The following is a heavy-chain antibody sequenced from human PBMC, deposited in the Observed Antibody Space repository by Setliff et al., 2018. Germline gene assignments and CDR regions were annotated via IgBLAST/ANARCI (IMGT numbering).Heavy chain of an antibody. CDR3: ARDSAYSSRTSGMDV. V-gene: IGHV3-9*03. J-gene: IGHJ6*02. CDR1: GFAFDEYA. CDR2: ISWNSDTI. D-gene: IGHD6-13*01. Sequence: PGGSLRLSCAASGFAFDEYAMHWVRQAPGKGLEWVSGISWNSDTIGYADSVKGRFTISRDNAKKSLYLQMNSLRAEDMALYYCARDSAYSSRTSGMDVWGQGTTVTVSS.